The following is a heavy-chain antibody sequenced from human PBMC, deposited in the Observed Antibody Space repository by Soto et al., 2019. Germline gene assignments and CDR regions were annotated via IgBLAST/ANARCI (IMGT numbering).Heavy chain of an antibody. CDR3: ARIRKRGPSDYYGSGSYYNVGWFDP. CDR2: IYYSGST. V-gene: IGHV4-31*03. Sequence: SETLSLTCTVSGGSISSGGYYWSWIRQHPGKGLEWIGYIYYSGSTYYNPSLKSRVTISVDTSKNQFSLKLSSVTAADTAVYYCARIRKRGPSDYYGSGSYYNVGWFDPWGQGTLVTVSS. CDR1: GGSISSGGYY. D-gene: IGHD3-10*01. J-gene: IGHJ5*02.